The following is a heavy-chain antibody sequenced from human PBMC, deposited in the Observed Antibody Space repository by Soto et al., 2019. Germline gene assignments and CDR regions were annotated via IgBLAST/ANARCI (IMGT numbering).Heavy chain of an antibody. V-gene: IGHV3-66*01. D-gene: IGHD6-25*01. CDR1: GFTVSSKY. CDR3: AGAPRGERLLEFDY. Sequence: EVQLVESGGGLVQPGGSLRLSCVASGFTVSSKYMSWVRQAPGKGLEWVSVLYSGSSTYYADSVRDRFTISRDNSRNTLYLQMSSLRVEDTAIYYCAGAPRGERLLEFDYWGRGTLVTVSS. J-gene: IGHJ4*02. CDR2: LYSGSST.